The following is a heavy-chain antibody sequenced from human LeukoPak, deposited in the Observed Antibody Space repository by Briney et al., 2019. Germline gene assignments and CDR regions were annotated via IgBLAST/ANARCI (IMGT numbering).Heavy chain of an antibody. Sequence: GGSLRLSCAASGFTFSSYAMSWVRQAPGKGLEWVSAISGSGGSTYYADSVKGRFTISRDNSKNTLYLQMNSLRAEDTAVYYCAKGSRVYCSGGSCYAIDYWGQGTLVTVSS. CDR2: ISGSGGST. CDR1: GFTFSSYA. CDR3: AKGSRVYCSGGSCYAIDY. V-gene: IGHV3-23*01. D-gene: IGHD2-15*01. J-gene: IGHJ4*02.